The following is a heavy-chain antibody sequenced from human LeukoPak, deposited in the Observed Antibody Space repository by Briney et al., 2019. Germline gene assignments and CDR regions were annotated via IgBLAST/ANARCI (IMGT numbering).Heavy chain of an antibody. CDR2: LYDSGST. J-gene: IGHJ5*02. D-gene: IGHD6-19*01. CDR1: GNSFGDYY. V-gene: IGHV4-59*01. Sequence: SETLSLTCTVSGNSFGDYYWSWIRQPAGKGLEWIGYLYDSGSTNYNPSLKSRVTISVDTSKNQFSLKVSSVTAADTAVYYCARRSSSGWSDNWFDPWGQGTLVTVSS. CDR3: ARRSSSGWSDNWFDP.